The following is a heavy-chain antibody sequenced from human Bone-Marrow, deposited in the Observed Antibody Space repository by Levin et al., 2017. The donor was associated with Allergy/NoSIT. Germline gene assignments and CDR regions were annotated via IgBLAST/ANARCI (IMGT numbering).Heavy chain of an antibody. J-gene: IGHJ4*02. CDR3: ATNKSQY. V-gene: IGHV3-7*01. CDR2: IKQDGSEQ. CDR1: GFIFNKYR. Sequence: PGGSLRLSCAASGFIFNKYRMTWVRQAPGKGLEWVANIKQDGSEQFYVGSVKGRFIISRDNAKNSVDLQMNSLRVEDTAVYYCATNKSQYWGQGTLVTVSS.